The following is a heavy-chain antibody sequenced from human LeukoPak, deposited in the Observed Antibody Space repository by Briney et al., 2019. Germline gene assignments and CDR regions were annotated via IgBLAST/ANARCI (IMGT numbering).Heavy chain of an antibody. D-gene: IGHD1-7*01. J-gene: IGHJ5*02. V-gene: IGHV4-59*01. CDR1: GGSISSYY. Sequence: SSETLSLTCTVSGGSISSYYLSWIRQPPGKGLEWIGYIYYSGSTNYNPSLKSRVTISVDTSKNQFSLKLSSVTAADTAVYYCARDKSRTTGFDPWGQGTLVTVSS. CDR2: IYYSGST. CDR3: ARDKSRTTGFDP.